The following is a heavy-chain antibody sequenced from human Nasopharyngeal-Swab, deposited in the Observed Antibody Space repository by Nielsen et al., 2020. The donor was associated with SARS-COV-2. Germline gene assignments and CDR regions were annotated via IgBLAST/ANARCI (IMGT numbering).Heavy chain of an antibody. CDR1: GFTFSSYS. Sequence: GESLKISCAASGFTFSSYSMNWVRQAQGKGLEWVSSISSSSSYTYYGDSVKGRFTISRDNAKNSLYLQMNSLRAEDTAVYYCARTDGYTLNNAFDIWGQGTMVTVSS. D-gene: IGHD5-24*01. CDR2: ISSSSSYT. J-gene: IGHJ3*02. CDR3: ARTDGYTLNNAFDI. V-gene: IGHV3-21*01.